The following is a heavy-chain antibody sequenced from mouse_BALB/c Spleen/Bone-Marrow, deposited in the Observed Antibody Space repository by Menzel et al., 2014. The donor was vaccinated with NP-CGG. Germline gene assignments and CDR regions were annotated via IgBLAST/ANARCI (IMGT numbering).Heavy chain of an antibody. J-gene: IGHJ4*01. V-gene: IGHV2-9*02. CDR3: ARDNGYYVDYAMDY. D-gene: IGHD2-3*01. Sequence: VQLQQSGPGLVAPSQSLSITCTVSGFSLTSYGVHWVRQPPGKGLEWLGVIWAGGSTNYNSALMSRLSISKDNSKSQVFLKMNSLQTDDTAMYYCARDNGYYVDYAMDYWGQGTSVTVSS. CDR1: GFSLTSYG. CDR2: IWAGGST.